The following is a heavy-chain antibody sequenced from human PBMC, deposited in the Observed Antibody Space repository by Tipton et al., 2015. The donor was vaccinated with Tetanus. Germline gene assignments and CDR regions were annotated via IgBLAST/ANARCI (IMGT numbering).Heavy chain of an antibody. CDR2: IGGSGGAS. Sequence: SLRLSCAASGMTLSYFAMSWVRQAPGKGLECVSAIGGSGGASYYADSVKGRFTISRDNSKSTLYLQMNSLSADDTAVYYCGKQNGGRWVVDHWGQGTLVTVSS. D-gene: IGHD4-23*01. V-gene: IGHV3-23*01. CDR1: GMTLSYFA. CDR3: GKQNGGRWVVDH. J-gene: IGHJ4*02.